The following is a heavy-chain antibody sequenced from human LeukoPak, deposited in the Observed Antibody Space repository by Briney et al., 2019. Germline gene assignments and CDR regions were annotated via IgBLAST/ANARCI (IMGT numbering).Heavy chain of an antibody. D-gene: IGHD2-21*01. Sequence: PGGSLRLTCAASGFTFSTYSMNWFRQAPGKGLEWVSAISDSSTYIFYADSVKGRFTISRDNAKNSLYLQMNSLSAEDTAVYYCAREAGDFDAFDIWGQGTMVTVSS. J-gene: IGHJ3*02. V-gene: IGHV3-21*01. CDR3: AREAGDFDAFDI. CDR2: ISDSSTYI. CDR1: GFTFSTYS.